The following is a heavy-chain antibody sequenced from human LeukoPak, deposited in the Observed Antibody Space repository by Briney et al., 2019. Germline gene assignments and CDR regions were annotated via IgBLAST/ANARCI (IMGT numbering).Heavy chain of an antibody. CDR1: GYTFISYG. D-gene: IGHD5-12*01. CDR3: ASISTSHGTLGRATMYNWFDP. J-gene: IGHJ5*02. Sequence: ASVTVSCKASGYTFISYGISWVRQAPGQGLECMGWISAYNGNTNYAQKLQGRVTMTTDTSTSTAYMELRSLRSDDTAVYYCASISTSHGTLGRATMYNWFDPWGQGTLVTVSS. CDR2: ISAYNGNT. V-gene: IGHV1-18*01.